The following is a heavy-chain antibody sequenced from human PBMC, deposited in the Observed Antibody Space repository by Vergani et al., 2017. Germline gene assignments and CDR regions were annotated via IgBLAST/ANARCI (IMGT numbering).Heavy chain of an antibody. CDR1: GYTFTSYA. Sequence: QVQLVQSGAEVKKPGASVKVSCKASGYTFTSYAMHWVRQAPGQRLEWMGWINTGNGNTKYSQKFQGRVTITRDTSASTAYMELSSLRSEDTAVYYCATGFGAVAYYFDYWGQGTLVTVSS. V-gene: IGHV1-3*04. J-gene: IGHJ4*02. CDR3: ATGFGAVAYYFDY. CDR2: INTGNGNT. D-gene: IGHD6-19*01.